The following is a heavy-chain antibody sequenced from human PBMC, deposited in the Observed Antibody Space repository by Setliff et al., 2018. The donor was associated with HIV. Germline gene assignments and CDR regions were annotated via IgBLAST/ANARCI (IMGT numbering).Heavy chain of an antibody. V-gene: IGHV4-34*01. J-gene: IGHJ6*02. Sequence: ASETLSLTCTVYGGSFSNYYTNWIRQPPGKGLEWIGELSPSGSTNYNSSLKSRVTISVDTSKNQFSLKLTSVTAADTAVYYCARGGHSSSWYVGYYNYGMDVWGQGTTVTVSS. CDR3: ARGGHSSSWYVGYYNYGMDV. D-gene: IGHD6-13*01. CDR1: GGSFSNYY. CDR2: LSPSGST.